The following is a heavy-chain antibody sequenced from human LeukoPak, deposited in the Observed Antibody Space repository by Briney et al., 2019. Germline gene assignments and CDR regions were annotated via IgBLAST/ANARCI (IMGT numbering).Heavy chain of an antibody. J-gene: IGHJ4*02. Sequence: PGGSLRLSCAASGFTFSSYGMHWVRQAPGKGLEWVAVIWYDGSNKYYADSVKGRFTISRDNSKNTLYLQMNSLRAEDTAVYYCAKDFKGGANYFDYWGQGTLVTVSS. CDR2: IWYDGSNK. D-gene: IGHD3-16*01. CDR3: AKDFKGGANYFDY. V-gene: IGHV3-33*06. CDR1: GFTFSSYG.